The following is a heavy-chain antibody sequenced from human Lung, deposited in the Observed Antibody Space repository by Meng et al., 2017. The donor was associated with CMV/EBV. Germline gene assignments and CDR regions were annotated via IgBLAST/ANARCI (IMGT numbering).Heavy chain of an antibody. D-gene: IGHD3-22*01. CDR2: IKQDGSEK. V-gene: IGHV3-7*01. CDR1: GFTFSSYW. Sequence: LTXAASGFTFSSYWMSWVRQAPGKGLEWVANIKQDGSEKYYVDSVKGRFTISRDNAKNSLYLQMNSLRAEDTAVYYCARGYYYDSKVEHYWGQGTLVTVSS. CDR3: ARGYYYDSKVEHY. J-gene: IGHJ4*02.